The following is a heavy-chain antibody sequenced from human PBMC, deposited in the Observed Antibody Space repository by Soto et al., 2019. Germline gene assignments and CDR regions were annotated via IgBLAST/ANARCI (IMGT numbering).Heavy chain of an antibody. Sequence: PSETLSLTCTVSGGSISSYYWSWIRQPPGKGLEWIGYIYYSGSTNYNPSLKSRVTISVDTSKNQFSLKLSSVTAADTAVYYCARARVLIYYYDSIDGGFDYWGQGTLVTVSS. D-gene: IGHD3-22*01. J-gene: IGHJ4*02. CDR2: IYYSGST. CDR3: ARARVLIYYYDSIDGGFDY. CDR1: GGSISSYY. V-gene: IGHV4-59*01.